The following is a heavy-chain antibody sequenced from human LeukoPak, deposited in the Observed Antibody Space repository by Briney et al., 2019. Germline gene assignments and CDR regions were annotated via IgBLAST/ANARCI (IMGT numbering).Heavy chain of an antibody. Sequence: PGGSLRLSCAASGFTFSSYWMHWVRQTPGKGLVWVSRINSDGSSTSYADSVKGRFTISRDNAKNTLYLQMNSLRAEDTAVYYCASIAGYDFWSGYYYEYFQHWGQGTLVTVSS. CDR2: INSDGSST. D-gene: IGHD3-3*01. CDR3: ASIAGYDFWSGYYYEYFQH. J-gene: IGHJ1*01. CDR1: GFTFSSYW. V-gene: IGHV3-74*01.